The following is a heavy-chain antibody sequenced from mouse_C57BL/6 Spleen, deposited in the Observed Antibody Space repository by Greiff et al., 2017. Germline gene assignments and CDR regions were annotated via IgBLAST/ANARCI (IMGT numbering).Heavy chain of an antibody. CDR3: ARGPDWDEYAMDD. V-gene: IGHV1-54*01. CDR1: GYAFTNYL. CDR2: INPGSGGT. D-gene: IGHD4-1*01. Sequence: QVQLQQSGAELVRPGTSVKVSCKASGYAFTNYLIEWVKQRPGQGLEWIGVINPGSGGTNYNEKFKGKATLTADKSSSTAYMQLSSLTSEDSAVYFCARGPDWDEYAMDDWGQGTSVTVSS. J-gene: IGHJ4*01.